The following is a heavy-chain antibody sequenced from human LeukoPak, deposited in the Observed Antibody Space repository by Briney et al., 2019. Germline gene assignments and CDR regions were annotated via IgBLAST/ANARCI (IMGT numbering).Heavy chain of an antibody. CDR3: ARDLGFGYYDSSGPEDYFDY. J-gene: IGHJ4*02. D-gene: IGHD3-22*01. V-gene: IGHV3-23*01. Sequence: PGGSLRLSCAASGFTFSSYAMSWVRQAPGKGLEWVSAISGSGGSTYYADSVKGRFTISRDNAKNSLYLQMNGLRAEDRAVYDCARDLGFGYYDSSGPEDYFDYWGQGTLVTVSS. CDR1: GFTFSSYA. CDR2: ISGSGGST.